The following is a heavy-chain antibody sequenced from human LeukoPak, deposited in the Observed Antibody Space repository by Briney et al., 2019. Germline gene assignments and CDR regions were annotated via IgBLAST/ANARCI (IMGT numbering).Heavy chain of an antibody. J-gene: IGHJ3*02. CDR3: ARDISSGYYDAFDI. D-gene: IGHD3-22*01. V-gene: IGHV3-66*01. CDR1: GFTVSSNY. Sequence: PGGSLRLSCAASGFTVSSNYMSWVRQAPGKGLEWVSIIYSGGSTYYADSVKGRFTISRDNSKNTLYLQMNSLGAEDTAVYYCARDISSGYYDAFDIWGQGTMVTVSS. CDR2: IYSGGST.